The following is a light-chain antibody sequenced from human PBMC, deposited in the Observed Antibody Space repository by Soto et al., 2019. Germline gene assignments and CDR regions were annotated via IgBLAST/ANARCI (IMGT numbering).Light chain of an antibody. CDR1: QDISNY. CDR3: QQYDNLPPYT. CDR2: DAS. J-gene: IGKJ2*01. V-gene: IGKV1-33*01. Sequence: DIQMTQSPSSLSASVGDRVTITCQASQDISNYLNWYQQKPGKAPKLLMYDASNLETGVPSRFSGSGSGTDFTFTISSLQPEDIATYYCQQYDNLPPYTFGQGTK.